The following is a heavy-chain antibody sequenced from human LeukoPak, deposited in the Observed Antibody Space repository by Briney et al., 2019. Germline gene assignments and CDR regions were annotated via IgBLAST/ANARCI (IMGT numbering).Heavy chain of an antibody. J-gene: IGHJ4*02. V-gene: IGHV3-7*01. CDR1: GFTFSSYW. CDR3: ARGRTTVTPTFVDY. CDR2: IKQDGSEK. Sequence: QPGGSLRLSCAASGFTFSSYWISWVRQAPGTGLEWVANIKQDGSEKYYVDSAKGRFTISRDNAKNSLYLQMNSLRAEDTAVYYCARGRTTVTPTFVDYWGQGTLVTVSS. D-gene: IGHD4-11*01.